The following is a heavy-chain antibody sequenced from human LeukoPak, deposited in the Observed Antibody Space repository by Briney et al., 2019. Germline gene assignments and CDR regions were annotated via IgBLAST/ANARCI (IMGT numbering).Heavy chain of an antibody. D-gene: IGHD3-10*01. Sequence: PSETLSLTCAVYGGSFSGYYWSWIRQPPGKGLEWIGEINHSGSTNYNPSLKSRVTISVDTSKNQFSLKLSSVTAADTAVYYCARGIRGDYYYYGMDVWGQGTTVTVSS. CDR1: GGSFSGYY. J-gene: IGHJ6*02. V-gene: IGHV4-34*01. CDR2: INHSGST. CDR3: ARGIRGDYYYYGMDV.